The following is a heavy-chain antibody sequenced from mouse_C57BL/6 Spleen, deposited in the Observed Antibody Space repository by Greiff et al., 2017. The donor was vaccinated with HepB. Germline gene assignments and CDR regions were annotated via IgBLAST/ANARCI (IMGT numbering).Heavy chain of an antibody. CDR3: ARGGRRHYFDN. J-gene: IGHJ2*01. CDR2: ICSGGST. Sequence: QVQLQQSGPGLVQPSQSLSITCTVSGFSFTSYGVHWVRQSPGKGLEWLGVICSGGSTDYNAAFISRLSISTDNSKSQVFFKMSSLQADDTAIYYCARGGRRHYFDNWGEDTPLTVSS. CDR1: GFSFTSYG. V-gene: IGHV2-2*01.